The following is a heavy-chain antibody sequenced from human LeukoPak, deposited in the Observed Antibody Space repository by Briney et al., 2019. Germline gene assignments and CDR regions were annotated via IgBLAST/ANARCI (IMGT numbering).Heavy chain of an antibody. J-gene: IGHJ3*02. CDR2: ITSSTSYT. Sequence: GGSLRLSCAASGFTFSDYYMSWIRQAPGKGLEWLSYITSSTSYTNYADSVKGRFTISRDNAKNSLYLQVNSLRAEDTAVYYCARVSGGYSGAFDIWGQGTMVTVSS. D-gene: IGHD2-21*01. CDR1: GFTFSDYY. V-gene: IGHV3-11*05. CDR3: ARVSGGYSGAFDI.